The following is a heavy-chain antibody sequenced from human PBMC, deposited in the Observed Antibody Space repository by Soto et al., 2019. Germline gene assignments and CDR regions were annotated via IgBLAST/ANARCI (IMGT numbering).Heavy chain of an antibody. Sequence: QVQPVESGGGVVQPGRSLRLSCAASGFTFSSYAMHWVRQAPGKGLEWVAVISYDGSNKYYADSVKGRFTISRDNSKNTLYLQMNSLRAEDTAVYYCARDRIAAAGTFYFDYWGQGTLVTVSS. CDR1: GFTFSSYA. CDR2: ISYDGSNK. CDR3: ARDRIAAAGTFYFDY. V-gene: IGHV3-30-3*01. D-gene: IGHD6-13*01. J-gene: IGHJ4*02.